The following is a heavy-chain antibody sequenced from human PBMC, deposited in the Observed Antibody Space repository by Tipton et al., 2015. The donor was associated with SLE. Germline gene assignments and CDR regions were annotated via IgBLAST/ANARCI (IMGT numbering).Heavy chain of an antibody. CDR2: IYYRGST. Sequence: TLSLTCTVSGGSISSYYWGWIRQPPGKGLEWIGYIYYRGSTNYNPSLKSRVTISVDTSKNQFSLKLSSVTAADTAVYYCARDGGRVTGIDYWGQGTLVTVSS. D-gene: IGHD7-27*01. CDR3: ARDGGRVTGIDY. V-gene: IGHV4-59*01. J-gene: IGHJ4*02. CDR1: GGSISSYY.